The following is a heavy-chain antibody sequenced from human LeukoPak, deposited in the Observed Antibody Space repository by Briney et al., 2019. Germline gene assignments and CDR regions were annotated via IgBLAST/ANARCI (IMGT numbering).Heavy chain of an antibody. D-gene: IGHD5-18*01. V-gene: IGHV4-31*03. CDR2: IYYSGST. J-gene: IGHJ4*02. CDR1: RGSISGRGYY. CDR3: ARESTYRYNY. Sequence: SETLSLTCSVSRGSISGRGYYCSWIRQHPGKGLEWIGYIYYSGSTYYSPSLKSRVTISVDTSKNQFSLKLSSVTAADTAVYYCARESTYRYNYWGQGTLVTVSS.